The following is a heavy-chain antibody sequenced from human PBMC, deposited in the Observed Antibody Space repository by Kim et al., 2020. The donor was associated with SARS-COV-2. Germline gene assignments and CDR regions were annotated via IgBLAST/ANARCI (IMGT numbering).Heavy chain of an antibody. Sequence: YATAYSASVKGRFTISRDEAKNTAYLQLNSLRAEDTAVYYGTSLTTSGETYWGQGTLVTVSS. CDR3: TSLTTSGETY. D-gene: IGHD3-22*01. V-gene: IGHV3-73*01. J-gene: IGHJ4*02. CDR2: YAT.